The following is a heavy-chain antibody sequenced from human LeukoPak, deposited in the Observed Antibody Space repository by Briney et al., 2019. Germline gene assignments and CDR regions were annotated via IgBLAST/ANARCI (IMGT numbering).Heavy chain of an antibody. Sequence: GGSLRLSCAASGFTFSRYAMSWVRQAPGKGLEWVSAISGSGGRTYYADSVKGRFTISRDNSKNTLYLQMNSLRAEDTAVYYCAKRLGTTPHDEYYFDYWGQGTLVTVSS. D-gene: IGHD1-26*01. CDR2: ISGSGGRT. V-gene: IGHV3-23*01. CDR3: AKRLGTTPHDEYYFDY. CDR1: GFTFSRYA. J-gene: IGHJ4*02.